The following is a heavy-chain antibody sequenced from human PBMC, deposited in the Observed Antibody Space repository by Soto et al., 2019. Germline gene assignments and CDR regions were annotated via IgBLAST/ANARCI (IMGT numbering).Heavy chain of an antibody. D-gene: IGHD2-2*01. J-gene: IGHJ4*02. CDR2: IYYSGST. CDR3: ARSPGTGIVVVPAAPFYDY. Sequence: QLQLQESGPGLVKPSETLSLTCTVSGGSISSSSYYWGWIRQPPGKGLEWIGSIYYSGSTYYNPSLKSRVTISVDTSKNQFSLKLSSVTAADTAVYYCARSPGTGIVVVPAAPFYDYWGQGTLVTVSS. V-gene: IGHV4-39*01. CDR1: GGSISSSSYY.